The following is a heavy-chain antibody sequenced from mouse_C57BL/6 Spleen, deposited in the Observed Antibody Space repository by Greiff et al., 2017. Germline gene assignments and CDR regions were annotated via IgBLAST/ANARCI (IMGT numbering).Heavy chain of an antibody. J-gene: IGHJ1*03. D-gene: IGHD1-1*01. Sequence: VQLQQSVAELVRPGASVKLSCTASGFNIKNTYMHWVKQRPEQGLEWIGRIDPANGNTKYAPKFQGKATITADTSTNTAYLQLSSLTSEDTAISSFARSYCYGYWYFDVWGTGTTVTVSS. CDR1: GFNIKNTY. V-gene: IGHV14-3*01. CDR3: ARSYCYGYWYFDV. CDR2: IDPANGNT.